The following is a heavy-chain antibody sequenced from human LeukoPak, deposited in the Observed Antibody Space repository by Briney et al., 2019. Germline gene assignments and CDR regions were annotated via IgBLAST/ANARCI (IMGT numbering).Heavy chain of an antibody. CDR1: GVSISNYF. J-gene: IGHJ5*02. D-gene: IGHD2-21*01. CDR3: ARTHCGGGSCDTFDP. V-gene: IGHV4-4*07. CDR2: FYASGTT. Sequence: PPATLSLTCNVFGVSISNYFWSWLRQPAGKGLEWIGRFYASGTTYYNPSLRSRVTLSMDTSKNHFSLKLTSVTAADTAVYYCARTHCGGGSCDTFDPWGQGTLVTVSS.